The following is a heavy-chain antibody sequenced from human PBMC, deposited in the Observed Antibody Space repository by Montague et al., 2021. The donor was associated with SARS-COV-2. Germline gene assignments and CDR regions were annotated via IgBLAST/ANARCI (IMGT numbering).Heavy chain of an antibody. J-gene: IGHJ6*02. CDR1: GGSNSSGSYE. V-gene: IGHV4-61*02. CDR3: ARTVVVPAAMSRYYGMDV. CDR2: IYISGST. D-gene: IGHD2-2*01. Sequence: TLSLTCSVSGGSNSSGSYEWSWIRQPAGKGLEWIGRIYISGSTNYNPSLKSRVTMSVDTSKNQFSLELSSVTAADTAVYYCARTVVVPAAMSRYYGMDVWGQGTSVTVSS.